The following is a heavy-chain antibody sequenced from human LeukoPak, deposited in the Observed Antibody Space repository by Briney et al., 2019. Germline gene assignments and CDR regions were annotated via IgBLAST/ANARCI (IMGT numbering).Heavy chain of an antibody. CDR3: ARYGHSPFFDY. J-gene: IGHJ4*02. CDR2: INPSGGST. D-gene: IGHD4-17*01. CDR1: GYTFTNYH. V-gene: IGHV1-46*01. Sequence: ASVKVSCKASGYTFTNYHMNWVRRAPGQGLEWMGIINPSGGSTTNAQKFQGRVIMTRDMSTSTVYMELSSLRSEDTAVYFCARYGHSPFFDYWGQGTLVIVSS.